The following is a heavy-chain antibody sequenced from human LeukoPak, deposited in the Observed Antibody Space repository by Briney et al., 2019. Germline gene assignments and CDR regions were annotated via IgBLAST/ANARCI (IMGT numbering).Heavy chain of an antibody. J-gene: IGHJ6*02. V-gene: IGHV1-2*02. D-gene: IGHD2-21*02. CDR1: GYTFTAYY. Sequence: ASVKVSCKASGYTFTAYYIHWVRQAPGQGLEWMGWLNPHGGATNYAQKFHGRVTTIRDTSTSTAYIELSRLRSDDTAVYYCAREGRLGDLYYYGMDVWGQGTTVTVSS. CDR2: LNPHGGAT. CDR3: AREGRLGDLYYYGMDV.